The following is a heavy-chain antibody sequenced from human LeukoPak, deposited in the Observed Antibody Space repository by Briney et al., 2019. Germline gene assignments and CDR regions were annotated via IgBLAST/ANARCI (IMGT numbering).Heavy chain of an antibody. Sequence: SETLSLTCTVSGGPISSYYWSWIRQPAGKGLEWIGRIYTSGSTNYNPSLKSRVTMSVDTSKNQFSLKLSSVTAADTAVYYCAREKTTYYYDSSGDAFDIWGQGTMVTVSS. J-gene: IGHJ3*02. CDR2: IYTSGST. V-gene: IGHV4-4*07. CDR3: AREKTTYYYDSSGDAFDI. D-gene: IGHD3-22*01. CDR1: GGPISSYY.